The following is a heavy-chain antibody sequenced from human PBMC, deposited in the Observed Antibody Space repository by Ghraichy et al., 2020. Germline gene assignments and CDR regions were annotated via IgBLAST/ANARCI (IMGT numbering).Heavy chain of an antibody. CDR2: IKQDGSDK. CDR1: GFTFSSSW. D-gene: IGHD3-22*01. CDR3: ARDRTMIVVAYGAFDL. V-gene: IGHV3-7*01. Sequence: GGSLRLSFAASGFTFSSSWMSWVRQAPGKGLEWVANIKQDGSDKYYVDSVKGRFTISRDNAKNSLYLQMNSLRVEDTAVYYCARDRTMIVVAYGAFDLWGQGTMVTVSS. J-gene: IGHJ3*01.